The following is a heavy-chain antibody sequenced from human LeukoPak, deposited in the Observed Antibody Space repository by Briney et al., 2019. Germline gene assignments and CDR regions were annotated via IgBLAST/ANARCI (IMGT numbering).Heavy chain of an antibody. J-gene: IGHJ3*02. CDR3: ARGGERNYGDAFDI. Sequence: ASVKVSCKASGYTFTGYYMHWVRQAPGQGLEWMGWINPNSGGTNYAQKFQGRVTMTRDTSISTAYMELSSLRSEDTAVYYCARGGERNYGDAFDIWGQGTMVTVSS. CDR2: INPNSGGT. D-gene: IGHD1-7*01. V-gene: IGHV1-2*02. CDR1: GYTFTGYY.